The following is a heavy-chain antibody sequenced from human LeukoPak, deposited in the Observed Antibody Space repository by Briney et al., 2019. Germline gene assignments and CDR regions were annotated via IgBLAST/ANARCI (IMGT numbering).Heavy chain of an antibody. CDR3: ARLSLEGEESSVYRSFDY. J-gene: IGHJ4*02. CDR1: GFTFRSYA. CDR2: INQDGSEK. Sequence: GGPLRLSCAASGFTFRSYAMQWVRQAPRKGLEWVATINQDGSEKYYVDSVKGRFIISRDNAQSSLFLQMNSLRAEDTAVYYCARLSLEGEESSVYRSFDYWGQGTLVTVSS. D-gene: IGHD3-22*01. V-gene: IGHV3-7*05.